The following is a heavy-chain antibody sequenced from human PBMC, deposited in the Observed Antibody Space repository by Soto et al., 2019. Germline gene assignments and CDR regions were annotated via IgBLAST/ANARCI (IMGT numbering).Heavy chain of an antibody. CDR2: ISSSSSYI. D-gene: IGHD3-16*02. J-gene: IGHJ4*02. V-gene: IGHV3-21*01. Sequence: GGSLRLSCAASGFTFSSYSMNWVRQAPGKGLEWVSSISSSSSYIYYADSVKGRFTISRDNAKNSLYLQMNSLRAEDTAVYYCARDGVWGSYRYTPYYFDYWGQGTLVTASS. CDR3: ARDGVWGSYRYTPYYFDY. CDR1: GFTFSSYS.